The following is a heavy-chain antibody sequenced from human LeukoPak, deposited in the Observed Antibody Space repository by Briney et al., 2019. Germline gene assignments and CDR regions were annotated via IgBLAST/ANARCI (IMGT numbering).Heavy chain of an antibody. CDR2: INPKSGDT. CDR1: GYTFTEYY. CDR3: ARDHEPMGAYYYYMDV. J-gene: IGHJ6*03. V-gene: IGHV1-2*02. Sequence: ASVKVSCKASGYTFTEYYIHWVRQAPGQGLDFMGWINPKSGDTNYAQKFQGRVTMTRDTSISTAYMELSRLRSDDTAVYYCARDHEPMGAYYYYMDVWGKGTTVTISS. D-gene: IGHD3-10*01.